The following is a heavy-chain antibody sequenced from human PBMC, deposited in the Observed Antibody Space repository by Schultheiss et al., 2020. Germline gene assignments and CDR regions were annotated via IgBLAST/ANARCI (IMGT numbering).Heavy chain of an antibody. Sequence: SETLSLTCAVSGGSISSGGYSWSWIRQPPGKGLEWIGYVYYGGGTNYNPSLKSRVTISVDTSKNQFSLKLSSVTAADTAVYYCASQWGSYCLSWGQGTLVTVSS. D-gene: IGHD5-18*01. CDR3: ASQWGSYCLS. CDR2: VYYGGGT. J-gene: IGHJ5*02. CDR1: GGSISSGGYS. V-gene: IGHV4-30-2*03.